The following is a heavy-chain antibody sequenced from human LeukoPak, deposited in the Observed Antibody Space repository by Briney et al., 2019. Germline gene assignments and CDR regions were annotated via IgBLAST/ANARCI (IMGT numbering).Heavy chain of an antibody. CDR3: ASSVAVAGLDDY. CDR1: GGSFSGYY. D-gene: IGHD6-19*01. CDR2: INHSGST. J-gene: IGHJ4*02. Sequence: PSETLSLTCAVYGGSFSGYYWSWIRQPPGKGLEWIGEINHSGSTNYNPSLKSRVTISVDTSKNQFSLKLSSVTAADTAVYYCASSVAVAGLDDYWGQGTLVTVSS. V-gene: IGHV4-34*01.